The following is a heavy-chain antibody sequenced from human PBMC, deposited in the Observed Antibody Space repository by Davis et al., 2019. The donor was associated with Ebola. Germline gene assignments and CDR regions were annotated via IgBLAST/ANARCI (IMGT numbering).Heavy chain of an antibody. Sequence: GESLKISCAASGITFNNYAMSWVRQAPGKGLEWVSVISSRATTIYYADSVRGRFTISRDNSKNTLYLQMNSLRAEDTAVYYCAKESTSCGGDCYSLSDYWGQGTLVTVSS. D-gene: IGHD2-21*02. CDR1: GITFNNYA. V-gene: IGHV3-23*01. CDR3: AKESTSCGGDCYSLSDY. CDR2: ISSRATTI. J-gene: IGHJ4*02.